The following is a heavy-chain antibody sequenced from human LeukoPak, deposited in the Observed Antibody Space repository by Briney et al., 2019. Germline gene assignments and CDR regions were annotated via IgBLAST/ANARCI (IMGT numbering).Heavy chain of an antibody. CDR2: ISGYNGNT. V-gene: IGHV1-18*01. CDR1: GYTFTSYD. CDR3: ARDRGDSRMDV. D-gene: IGHD3-10*01. Sequence: ASVKVSCKASGYTFTSYDINWVRQAPGQGLEWMGWISGYNGNTNYAQRLQGRVTMTTDTSTSTTYMELRSLRSDDTAMYYCARDRGDSRMDVWGQGTTVTVSS. J-gene: IGHJ6*02.